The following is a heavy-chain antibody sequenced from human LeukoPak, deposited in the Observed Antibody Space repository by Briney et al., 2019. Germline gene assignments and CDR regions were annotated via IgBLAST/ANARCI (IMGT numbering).Heavy chain of an antibody. J-gene: IGHJ4*02. CDR3: ARGYSSGWYNFFDY. CDR2: INHSGNS. D-gene: IGHD6-19*01. V-gene: IGHV4-34*01. CDR1: GFTFSNYW. Sequence: SGGSLRLSCAASGFTFSNYWMSWVRQAPGKGLEWIGEINHSGNSNYNPSLKSRLTISVDTSKNQFSLKLSSVTAADTAVYYCARGYSSGWYNFFDYWGLGTLVSVSS.